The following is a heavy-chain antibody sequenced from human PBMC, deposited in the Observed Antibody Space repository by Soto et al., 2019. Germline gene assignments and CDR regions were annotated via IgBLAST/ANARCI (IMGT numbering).Heavy chain of an antibody. V-gene: IGHV1-18*01. CDR2: MNAYNGNT. CDR3: AREQQLRLDT. CDR1: GYTFTAYG. D-gene: IGHD6-13*01. Sequence: QVPVVQSGAEVKKPGASVKVSCKTSGYTFTAYGITWVRQAPGQGLEWMGWMNAYNGNTNYAQKLQGRVTMTTDTSTSTAYLELRSLTSDDTAVYYFAREQQLRLDTWGQGTLVTVSS. J-gene: IGHJ5*02.